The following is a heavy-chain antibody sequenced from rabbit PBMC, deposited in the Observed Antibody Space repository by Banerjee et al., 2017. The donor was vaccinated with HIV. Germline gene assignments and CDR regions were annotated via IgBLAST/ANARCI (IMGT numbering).Heavy chain of an antibody. Sequence: QSLEESGGDLVKPGASLTLTCTASGFDFSSSYWTYWVRQAPGKGLEWIACIEPSSGSTWYASWVNGRFTISKTSSTTVTLQMTSLTAADTATYFCARSIDAGDAGYGYALGNLWGQGTLVTVS. CDR2: IEPSSGST. CDR1: GFDFSSSYW. J-gene: IGHJ4*01. CDR3: ARSIDAGDAGYGYALGNL. D-gene: IGHD6-1*01. V-gene: IGHV1S40*01.